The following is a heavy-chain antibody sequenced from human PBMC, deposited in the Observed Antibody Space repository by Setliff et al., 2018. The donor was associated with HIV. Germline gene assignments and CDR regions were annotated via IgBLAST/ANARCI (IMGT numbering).Heavy chain of an antibody. V-gene: IGHV4-34*01. CDR3: ARGAGQWRRLVQGDSVAYFDF. Sequence: SETLSLTCAVYGGSFSGYYWNWIRQSPGKGLEWIGEMNHSGNTNYNPSLKSRVTISMDMSKNQFSLNLASMTAADTAVYYCARGAGQWRRLVQGDSVAYFDFWGQGMLVTVSS. J-gene: IGHJ4*02. CDR1: GGSFSGYY. D-gene: IGHD6-19*01. CDR2: MNHSGNT.